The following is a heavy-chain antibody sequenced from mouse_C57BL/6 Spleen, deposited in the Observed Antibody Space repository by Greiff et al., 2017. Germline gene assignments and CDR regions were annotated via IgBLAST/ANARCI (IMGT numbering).Heavy chain of an antibody. CDR1: GYTFTSYW. J-gene: IGHJ2*01. Sequence: VQLQQPGAELVKPGASVKMSCKASGYTFTSYWITWVKQRPGQGLEWIGDIYPGSGSTNYNEKFKSKATLTVDTSSSTAYMQLSSLTSEDSAVYYCARSAYYDGSSYLGDYWGQGTTLTVSS. CDR2: IYPGSGST. CDR3: ARSAYYDGSSYLGDY. D-gene: IGHD1-1*01. V-gene: IGHV1-55*01.